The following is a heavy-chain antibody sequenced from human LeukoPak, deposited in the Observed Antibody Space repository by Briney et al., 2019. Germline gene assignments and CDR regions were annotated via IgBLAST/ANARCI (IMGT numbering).Heavy chain of an antibody. CDR3: SRGGANDL. Sequence: SETLSLTCTVSGGSITSDYWSWIRQPAGKGLEWIGRIFTSGSSTYNPSLKSRVTMSLDTSKNQFSLKLSSVTAADTAVYFCSRGGANDLWGQGTLVTVPS. D-gene: IGHD4/OR15-4a*01. CDR1: GGSITSDY. V-gene: IGHV4-4*07. CDR2: IFTSGSS. J-gene: IGHJ5*02.